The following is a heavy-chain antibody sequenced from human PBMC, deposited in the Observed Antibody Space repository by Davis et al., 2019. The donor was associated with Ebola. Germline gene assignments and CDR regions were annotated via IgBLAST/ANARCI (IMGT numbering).Heavy chain of an antibody. CDR2: IYYSGRT. CDR1: GGAFSGYY. D-gene: IGHD2-15*01. V-gene: IGHV4-31*11. J-gene: IGHJ6*02. CDR3: ARWYCSGGSCKGMDV. Sequence: MPSETLSLTCAVYGGAFSGYYWSWIRQHPGKGLEWIGYIYYSGRTYYNPSLKSRVTISVDTSKNKFSLKVSSVTAADTAVYYCARWYCSGGSCKGMDVWGQGTTVTVSS.